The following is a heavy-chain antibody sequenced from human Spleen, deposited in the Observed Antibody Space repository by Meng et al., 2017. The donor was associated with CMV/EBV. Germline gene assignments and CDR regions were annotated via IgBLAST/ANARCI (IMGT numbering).Heavy chain of an antibody. Sequence: ASVKVSCKTSGNTLSAYYMHWVRQAPGQGLEWMGWISPNGGATNYAQKFQGRVTMTRDTSIATAYLDLSSLRTDDTAVYYCGREEVVLFVEPSGNIDYWGQGTLVTVSS. D-gene: IGHD3-10*02. CDR3: GREEVVLFVEPSGNIDY. J-gene: IGHJ4*02. CDR1: GNTLSAYY. V-gene: IGHV1-2*02. CDR2: ISPNGGAT.